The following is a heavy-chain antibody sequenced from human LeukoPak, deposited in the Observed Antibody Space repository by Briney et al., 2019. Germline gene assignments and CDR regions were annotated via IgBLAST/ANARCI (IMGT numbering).Heavy chain of an antibody. CDR2: IYYSGST. Sequence: SETLSLTCTVSGGSISSHYWRWIRQPPGKGLEWLGYIYYSGSTNYDPSLKSRVTISVDTSKNQSSLKLSSVTAADTAVYYCARVPQSYYYYIDVWGKGTTVTVSS. CDR3: ARVPQSYYYYIDV. V-gene: IGHV4-59*11. J-gene: IGHJ6*03. CDR1: GGSISSHY.